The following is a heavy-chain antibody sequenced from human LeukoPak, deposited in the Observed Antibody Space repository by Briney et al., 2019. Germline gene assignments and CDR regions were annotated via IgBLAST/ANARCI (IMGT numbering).Heavy chain of an antibody. V-gene: IGHV3-74*01. CDR2: NNGDGSTT. CDR1: GFSLSGYW. J-gene: IGHJ5*02. CDR3: ARDPRNVGLAP. D-gene: IGHD2-15*01. Sequence: GGSLRLSCVASGFSLSGYWMYWVRQAPGKGLMSISRNNGDGSTTNYADVVKGRFTMSRDNVKNTLYLQMNSLRVEDTAVYYCARDPRNVGLAPWGQGTLVTVSS.